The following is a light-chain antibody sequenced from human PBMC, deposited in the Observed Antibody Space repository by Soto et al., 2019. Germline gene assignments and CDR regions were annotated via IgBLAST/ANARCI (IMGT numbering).Light chain of an antibody. V-gene: IGLV2-14*01. CDR1: SSDIGAYNY. Sequence: QSVLTQPASVSASPGQSITISCTGTSSDIGAYNYVSWYQQYPGTAPKLIIYAVSSRPSGISSRFSGSKSASTASLTISGLQAEDEADHYCSSYTTSSSLVFGTGTKVTV. CDR2: AVS. CDR3: SSYTTSSSLV. J-gene: IGLJ1*01.